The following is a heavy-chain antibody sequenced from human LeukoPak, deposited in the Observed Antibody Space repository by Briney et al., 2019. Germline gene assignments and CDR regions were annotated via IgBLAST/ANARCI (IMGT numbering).Heavy chain of an antibody. V-gene: IGHV3-23*01. CDR1: GFTFRSSA. CDR2: ISGSGSST. J-gene: IGHJ3*02. Sequence: GGSLRLSCAASGFTFRSSAMSWVRQAPGKGLEWVSAISGSGSSTYYADSVKGRFTISRDNSKNTLYLQMNSLRAEDTAVYYCVKGNDAFDIWGQGTMVTVSS. CDR3: VKGNDAFDI.